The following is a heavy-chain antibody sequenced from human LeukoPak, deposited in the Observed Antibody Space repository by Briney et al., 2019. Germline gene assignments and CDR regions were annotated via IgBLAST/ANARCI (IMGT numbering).Heavy chain of an antibody. V-gene: IGHV4-59*08. D-gene: IGHD6-13*01. J-gene: IGHJ4*02. CDR1: GGSISSYY. Sequence: SETLSLTCTVSGGSISSYYWSWIRQPPGKGLEWTGYIYYSGSTNYNPSLKSRVTISVDTSKNQFSLKLSSVTAADTAVYYCARXGSSSWYEFDYWGQGTLVTVSS. CDR3: ARXGSSSWYEFDY. CDR2: IYYSGST.